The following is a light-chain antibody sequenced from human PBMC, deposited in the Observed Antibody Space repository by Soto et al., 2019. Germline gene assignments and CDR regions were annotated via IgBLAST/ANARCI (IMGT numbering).Light chain of an antibody. CDR3: QQYESWPLT. Sequence: EIVMTQSPGTLSVSTGEGATLSCRASQSVDSNLAWYQQKPGQAPRLLIYGASTRPTGIPDRFSGSGSGTEFSLTISSLQSEDFAVYYCQQYESWPLTFGGGTKVEIK. CDR1: QSVDSN. V-gene: IGKV3D-15*01. J-gene: IGKJ4*01. CDR2: GAS.